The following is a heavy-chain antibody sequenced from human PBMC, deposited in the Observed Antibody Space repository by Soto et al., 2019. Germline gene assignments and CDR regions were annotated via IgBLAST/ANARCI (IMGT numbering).Heavy chain of an antibody. CDR3: TRGSYGDYNY. Sequence: EVQLLESGGGLVQPGGSLRLSCVVSGFTFSSSGMSWVRQAPGKGLEWVSGISDSGSRTYYEDSVKGRFTISRDNSKNTLSLEMNTLRAEDTAVYHCTRGSYGDYNYWGQGTLVTVSS. CDR2: ISDSGSRT. CDR1: GFTFSSSG. D-gene: IGHD2-21*02. J-gene: IGHJ4*02. V-gene: IGHV3-23*01.